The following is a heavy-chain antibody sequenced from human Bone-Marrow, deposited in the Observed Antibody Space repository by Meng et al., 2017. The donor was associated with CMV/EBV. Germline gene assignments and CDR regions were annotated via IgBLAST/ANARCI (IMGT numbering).Heavy chain of an antibody. CDR2: IRSKANSYAT. CDR3: TGLIYYYDSSGSSRSAGY. V-gene: IGHV3-73*01. CDR1: GSA. J-gene: IGHJ4*02. D-gene: IGHD3-22*01. Sequence: GSAMHWVRQASWKGLEWVGRIRSKANSYATAYAASVKGRFTISRDDSKNTAYLQMNSLKTEDTAVYYCTGLIYYYDSSGSSRSAGYWGQGTLVTVSS.